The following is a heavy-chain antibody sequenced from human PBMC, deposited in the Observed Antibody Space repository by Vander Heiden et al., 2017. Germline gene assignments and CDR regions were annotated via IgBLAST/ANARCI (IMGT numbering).Heavy chain of an antibody. D-gene: IGHD3-3*01. J-gene: IGHJ4*02. V-gene: IGHV3-30-3*01. CDR2: ISYDGSNK. CDR3: ARSSIPDFWGLQDYFDY. CDR1: GFTFISYA. Sequence: QVQLVESGGGVVQPGRYLRLSRAASGFTFISYAMHWVRQAPGKGLEWVAVISYDGSNKYYADSVKGRFTISRDNSKNTLYLQMNSLRAEDTAVYYCARSSIPDFWGLQDYFDYWGQGTLVTVSS.